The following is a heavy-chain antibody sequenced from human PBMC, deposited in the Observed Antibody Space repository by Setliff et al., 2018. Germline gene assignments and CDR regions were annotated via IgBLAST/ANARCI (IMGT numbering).Heavy chain of an antibody. V-gene: IGHV3-11*04. J-gene: IGHJ4*02. Sequence: GGSLRLSCAASVFTFSDYYMTWIRQAPGKGLECISYTSNTGITTYYADSVKGRFTISRDNAKKSLYLQMNSLRAEDTATYYCASSRTWIPVLDYCGKGTLVTVSS. CDR3: ASSRTWIPVLDY. CDR1: VFTFSDYY. CDR2: TSNTGITT. D-gene: IGHD5-18*01.